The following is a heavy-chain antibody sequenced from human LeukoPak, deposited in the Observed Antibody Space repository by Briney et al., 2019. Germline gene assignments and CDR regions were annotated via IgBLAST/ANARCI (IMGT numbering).Heavy chain of an antibody. V-gene: IGHV2-5*01. J-gene: IGHJ4*02. CDR1: GFSLSTRGVG. D-gene: IGHD6-13*01. CDR3: AHRLQEPQLAGLGVYFDY. Sequence: ESGPTLVKPTQTLTLTCTFSGFSLSTRGVGVGWIRQPPGKALEWLALIYWNDDNRYSPSLKSRLTITKDTSKNQVVLTMTNMDPVDTATYYCAHRLQEPQLAGLGVYFDYWGQGTLVTVSS. CDR2: IYWNDDN.